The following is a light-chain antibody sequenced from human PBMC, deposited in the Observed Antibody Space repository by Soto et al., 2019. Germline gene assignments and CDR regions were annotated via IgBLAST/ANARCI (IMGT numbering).Light chain of an antibody. CDR1: QNVSTY. J-gene: IGKJ3*01. CDR2: EAS. V-gene: IGKV3-11*01. Sequence: EIVLTQSPATLSLSPGERATLSCRASQNVSTYLAWYQQKPGQAPRLLIYEASSRATGIPARFSGSGSGTDFTRTISSLEPEDFAVYYCQQRTNWLTFGRGTKVDMK. CDR3: QQRTNWLT.